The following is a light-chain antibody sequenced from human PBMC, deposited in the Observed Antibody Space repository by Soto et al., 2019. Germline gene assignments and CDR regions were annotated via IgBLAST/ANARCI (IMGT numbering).Light chain of an antibody. CDR2: GAS. CDR1: QSVTSTY. J-gene: IGKJ1*01. CDR3: QQYGSSPWT. Sequence: EIVLTQSPGTPSLSSGERVTLSCRASQSVTSTYLAWYQQKPGQAPRLLIYGASSRATGIPDRFSGSGSGTDFTLTISRLEPEDFAVYYCQQYGSSPWTFGQGTKVEIK. V-gene: IGKV3-20*01.